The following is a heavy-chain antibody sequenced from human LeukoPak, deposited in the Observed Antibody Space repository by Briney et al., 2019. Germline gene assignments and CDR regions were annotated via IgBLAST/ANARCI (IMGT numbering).Heavy chain of an antibody. J-gene: IGHJ4*02. V-gene: IGHV3-30-3*01. Sequence: PGGSLRLSCAASGFTFSSYAMHWVRQAPGKGLEWVAVISYDGSNKYYADSVKGRFTISRDNPKNTLYLQMNSLRAEDTAVYYCARLWRSGFDYWGQGTLVTVSS. CDR2: ISYDGSNK. CDR1: GFTFSSYA. D-gene: IGHD6-19*01. CDR3: ARLWRSGFDY.